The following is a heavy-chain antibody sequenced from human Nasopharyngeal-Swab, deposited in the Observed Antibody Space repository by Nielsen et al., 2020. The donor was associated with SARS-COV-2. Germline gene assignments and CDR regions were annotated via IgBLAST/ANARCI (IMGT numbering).Heavy chain of an antibody. CDR3: AKAFPTDY. CDR1: GFNFGDYA. CDR2: ISWNSAGL. V-gene: IGHV3-9*01. J-gene: IGHJ4*02. Sequence: SLKIPCAASGFNFGDYAMHWVRQAPGKGLEWVSGISWNSAGLGYADSVKGRFTISRDNAKNSLYLQMNSLRPEDTALYYCAKAFPTDYWGQGTLVTVSS.